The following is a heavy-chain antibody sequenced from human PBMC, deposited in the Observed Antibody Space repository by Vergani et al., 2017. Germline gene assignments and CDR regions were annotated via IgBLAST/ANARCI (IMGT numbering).Heavy chain of an antibody. J-gene: IGHJ4*02. CDR2: INPSGGST. Sequence: QVQLVQSGVEVKKPGSSVQVSCKASGYTFTSYYMHWVRQAPGQGLEWMGIINPSGGSTSYAQKFQGRVTMTRDTSTGTVYMELSSLRSEDTAVYYGARDLQLEGPKYNFDYWGQGTLVTVSS. CDR3: ARDLQLEGPKYNFDY. V-gene: IGHV1-46*01. CDR1: GYTFTSYY. D-gene: IGHD1-1*01.